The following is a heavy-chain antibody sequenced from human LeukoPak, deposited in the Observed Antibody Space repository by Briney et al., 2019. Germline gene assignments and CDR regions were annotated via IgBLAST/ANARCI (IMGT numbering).Heavy chain of an antibody. CDR1: GFTFTSSA. D-gene: IGHD2-2*01. CDR2: IVVGSGNT. CDR3: AAAGYCSRTSCSPPYYSGRDF. J-gene: IGHJ6*02. V-gene: IGHV1-58*02. Sequence: SVKVSCKASGFTFTSSAMQWVRQARGQRLEWIGWIVVGSGNTNYAQKFQERVTITRDMSTSTAYMELSSLRSEDTAVYYCAAAGYCSRTSCSPPYYSGRDFWGQGTTLTGSS.